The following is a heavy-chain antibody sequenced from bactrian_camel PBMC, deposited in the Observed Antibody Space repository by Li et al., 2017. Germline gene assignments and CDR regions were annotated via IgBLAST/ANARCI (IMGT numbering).Heavy chain of an antibody. CDR1: GFTSRGSD. D-gene: IGHD6*01. V-gene: IGHV3S40*01. J-gene: IGHJ6*01. CDR2: ISSSGGST. CDR3: AKNGDRTYGNRWFRIFAY. Sequence: DVQLVESGGGSVQAGGSLRLSCTVSGFTSRGSDMSWVRQAPGKGLEWVSLISSSGGSTLYADSAKGRFTISRDNAKNTINLGLNSLKSEDTALYYCAKNGDRTYGNRWFRIFAYWGQGTQV.